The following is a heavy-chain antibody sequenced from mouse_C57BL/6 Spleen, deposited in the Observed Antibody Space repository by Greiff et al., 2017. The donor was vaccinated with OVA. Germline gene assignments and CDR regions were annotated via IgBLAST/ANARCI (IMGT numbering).Heavy chain of an antibody. CDR3: ARRGGRGYMDY. Sequence: QVQLQQSGPELVKPGASVKISCKASGYAFSSSWMNWVKQRPGKGLEWIGRIYPGDGDTNYNGKFKGKATLTADKSSSTAYMQLSSLTSEDSAVYFCARRGGRGYMDYWGQGTSVTVSS. CDR2: IYPGDGDT. CDR1: GYAFSSSW. J-gene: IGHJ4*01. V-gene: IGHV1-82*01.